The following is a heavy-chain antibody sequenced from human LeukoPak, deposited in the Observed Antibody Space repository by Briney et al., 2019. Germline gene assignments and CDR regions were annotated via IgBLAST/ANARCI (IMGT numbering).Heavy chain of an antibody. D-gene: IGHD3-9*01. CDR3: ARDGYYDILTGYSYFDY. CDR2: ISAYNGNT. J-gene: IGHJ4*02. Sequence: ASAKVSRKASGYTFTSYGISWVRQAPGQGLEWMGWISAYNGNTNYAQKLQGRVTMTTDTSTSTAYMELRSLRSDDTAVYYCARDGYYDILTGYSYFDYWGQGTLVTVSS. CDR1: GYTFTSYG. V-gene: IGHV1-18*01.